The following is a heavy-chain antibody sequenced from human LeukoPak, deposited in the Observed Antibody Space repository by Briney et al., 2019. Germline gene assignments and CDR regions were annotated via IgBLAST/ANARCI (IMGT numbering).Heavy chain of an antibody. CDR2: INPGDSNT. Sequence: ASVKVSCKASGGTFSSYAISWVRQMPGKGLEWMGIINPGDSNTRYSPSFQGQVTISADKSIRTAYLQWSSLKASDTAMYYCARKADDMGRFDPWGQGTLVTVSS. D-gene: IGHD3-9*01. V-gene: IGHV5-51*01. CDR3: ARKADDMGRFDP. CDR1: GGTFSSYA. J-gene: IGHJ5*02.